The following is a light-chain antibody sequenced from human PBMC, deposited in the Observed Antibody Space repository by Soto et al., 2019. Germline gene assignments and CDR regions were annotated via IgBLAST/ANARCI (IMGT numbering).Light chain of an antibody. J-gene: IGLJ2*01. Sequence: QSALTQPASVSGSPGQSITISCTGTSSDVGGYNYVSWYQQHPGKAPKLMIYDVSNRPSGVSNRFSGSKSGNTASLTISGLQAEDEADYYCSSYTCSSTVVFCGGTKLTVL. CDR1: SSDVGGYNY. CDR2: DVS. CDR3: SSYTCSSTVV. V-gene: IGLV2-14*01.